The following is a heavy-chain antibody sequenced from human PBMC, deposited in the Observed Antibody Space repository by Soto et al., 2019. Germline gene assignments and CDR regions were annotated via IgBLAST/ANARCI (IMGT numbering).Heavy chain of an antibody. CDR1: GFRFTDSW. CDR3: VTWADAADEDYFHH. V-gene: IGHV3-7*01. Sequence: EVQLMESGGGLVQPGGSLRRSCAASGFRFTDSWMSWVRQAPGKGLEWVAHINQDGSQKSYVDSAKGRFTISRDNAKTSLYLQMNSLRAEDTAVYYCVTWADAADEDYFHHWGQGTLVTVSS. CDR2: INQDGSQK. J-gene: IGHJ1*01. D-gene: IGHD3-16*01.